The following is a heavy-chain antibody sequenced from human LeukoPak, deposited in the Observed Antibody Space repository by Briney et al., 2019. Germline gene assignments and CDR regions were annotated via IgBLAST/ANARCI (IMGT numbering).Heavy chain of an antibody. CDR3: ARFSSGCSTASCYLTY. Sequence: SETLSLTCTVSGGSLSSHFWSWIRQPPGKGLELIGHIYYTGTTYYNPSLNSRVTISLDTSRNQFSLRLTSVTAADTAVYYCARFSSGCSTASCYLTYWGQGTLVTVSS. CDR1: GGSLSSHF. CDR2: IYYTGTT. V-gene: IGHV4-59*11. D-gene: IGHD2-2*01. J-gene: IGHJ4*02.